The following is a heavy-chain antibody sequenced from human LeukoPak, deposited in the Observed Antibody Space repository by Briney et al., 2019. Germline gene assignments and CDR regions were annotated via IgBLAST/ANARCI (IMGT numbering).Heavy chain of an antibody. Sequence: SETLSLICAVYGGSFNDYYWSLIRQPPGKGLEWIGDINHRGSANYSPSLKSRVSMSVDTSKNQFSLRLTSVTAADTAVYYCARRVIVVVPAANTTFDSWGQGTLVTVSS. J-gene: IGHJ4*02. CDR2: INHRGSA. CDR3: ARRVIVVVPAANTTFDS. V-gene: IGHV4-34*01. D-gene: IGHD2-2*01. CDR1: GGSFNDYY.